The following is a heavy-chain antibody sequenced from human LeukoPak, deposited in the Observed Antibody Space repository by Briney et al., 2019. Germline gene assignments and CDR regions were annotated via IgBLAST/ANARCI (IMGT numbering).Heavy chain of an antibody. D-gene: IGHD2-2*01. CDR1: GGSFSGYY. CDR3: ARGKPAANYYYYSGMDV. CDR2: INHSGST. Sequence: SETLSLTCAVYGGSFSGYYWSWIRQPPGKGLEWIGEINHSGSTNYNPSLKSRVTISVDTSKNQFSLKLSSVTAADTAVYYCARGKPAANYYYYSGMDVWGQGTTVTVSS. J-gene: IGHJ6*02. V-gene: IGHV4-34*01.